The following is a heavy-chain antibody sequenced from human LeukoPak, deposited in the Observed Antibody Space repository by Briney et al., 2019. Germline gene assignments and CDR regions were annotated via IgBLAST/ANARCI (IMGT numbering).Heavy chain of an antibody. D-gene: IGHD6-13*01. Sequence: SETLSLTCSVSGGFITSYYWSWIRQPPGKGLEWIGYIYYSGSTNYNPSLKSRATISVDTSKNQFSLKLSSVTAADTAVYYCARDPSQQLPNRGFDPWGQGTLVTVSS. J-gene: IGHJ5*02. CDR3: ARDPSQQLPNRGFDP. CDR2: IYYSGST. V-gene: IGHV4-59*01. CDR1: GGFITSYY.